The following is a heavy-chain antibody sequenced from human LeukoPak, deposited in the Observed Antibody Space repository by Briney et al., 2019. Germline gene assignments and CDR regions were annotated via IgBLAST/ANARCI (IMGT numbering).Heavy chain of an antibody. CDR1: GGSFSGYY. D-gene: IGHD3/OR15-3a*01. V-gene: IGHV4-34*01. J-gene: IGHJ6*03. Sequence: SETLSLTCAVYGGSFSGYYWSWIRQPPGKGLEWIGEINHSGSTNYNPSLKSRVTISVDTSKNQFSLNLTSVTAADTAVYFCARSSLGLGYYYYYMDVWGKGTTVTVSS. CDR3: ARSSLGLGYYYYYMDV. CDR2: INHSGST.